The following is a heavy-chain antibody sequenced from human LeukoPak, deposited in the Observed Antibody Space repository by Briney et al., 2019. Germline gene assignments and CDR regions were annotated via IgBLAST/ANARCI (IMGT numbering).Heavy chain of an antibody. J-gene: IGHJ4*02. CDR3: ARVRLGYCSSTSYSAPDFDY. CDR2: INPNSGGT. Sequence: ASVKVSCKASGYTFTGYYMHWVRQAPGQGLEWMGWINPNSGGTNYAQKFQGRVTMTRDTSISTAYMELSRLRSDDTAVYYCARVRLGYCSSTSYSAPDFDYWGQGTLVTVSS. CDR1: GYTFTGYY. V-gene: IGHV1-2*02. D-gene: IGHD2-2*01.